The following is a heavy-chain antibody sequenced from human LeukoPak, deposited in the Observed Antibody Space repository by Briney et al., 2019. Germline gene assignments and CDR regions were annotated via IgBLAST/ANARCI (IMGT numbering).Heavy chain of an antibody. CDR1: GYTFTGYY. CDR2: INPNSGGT. J-gene: IGHJ4*02. CDR3: ARADTAMVTDFDY. Sequence: ASVKVSCKASGYTFTGYYMRWVRQAPGQGLEWMGWINPNSGGTNYAQKFQGRVTMTRDTSISTAYMELSRLRSDETAVYYCARADTAMVTDFDYWGQGTLVTVSS. V-gene: IGHV1-2*02. D-gene: IGHD5-18*01.